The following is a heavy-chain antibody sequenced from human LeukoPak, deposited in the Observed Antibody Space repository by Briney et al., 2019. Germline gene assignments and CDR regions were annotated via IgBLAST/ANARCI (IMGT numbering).Heavy chain of an antibody. V-gene: IGHV4-61*02. CDR1: GGSISSGSYY. J-gene: IGHJ4*02. D-gene: IGHD1-26*01. CDR2: IYTSGST. CDR3: ARDVNGPGGATL. Sequence: PSQTLSLTRTVSGGSISSGSYYWSWIRQPAGKGLEWIGRIYTSGSTNYNPSLKSRVTISVDTSKNQFSLKLSSVTAADTAVYYCARDVNGPGGATLWGQGTLVTVSS.